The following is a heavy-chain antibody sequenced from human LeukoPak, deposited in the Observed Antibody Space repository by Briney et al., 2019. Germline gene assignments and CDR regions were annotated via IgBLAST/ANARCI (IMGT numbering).Heavy chain of an antibody. V-gene: IGHV3-74*03. D-gene: IGHD3-16*01. J-gene: IGHJ6*03. Sequence: PGGSLRLXCAASGFTFSGYWMHWVRQAPGKGLVCVSRINTEGSSTAYADSMEGRFTISRNNAKSTLSLQMNSLRVEDTAVYYCARDGGGFMDVWGKGTTVTVSS. CDR1: GFTFSGYW. CDR2: INTEGSST. CDR3: ARDGGGFMDV.